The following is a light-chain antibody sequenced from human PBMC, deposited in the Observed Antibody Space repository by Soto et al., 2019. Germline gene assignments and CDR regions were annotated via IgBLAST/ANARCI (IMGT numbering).Light chain of an antibody. CDR3: HQRSTWPFT. Sequence: EIVLTQSPATLSLSPGERATLSCRASQSISSYLAWYQQKPDQAPRLLIYDASNRATGIPARLSGSGSGTDFTLTISSLEPEDFAVYYCHQRSTWPFTFGPGTKVDIK. V-gene: IGKV3-11*01. J-gene: IGKJ3*01. CDR2: DAS. CDR1: QSISSY.